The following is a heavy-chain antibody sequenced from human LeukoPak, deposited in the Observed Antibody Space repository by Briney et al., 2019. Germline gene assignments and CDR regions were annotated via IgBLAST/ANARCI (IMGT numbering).Heavy chain of an antibody. J-gene: IGHJ4*02. D-gene: IGHD1-26*01. CDR1: GGSASSGSYY. CDR2: IYTSGST. CDR3: ARDPAGWELLGGGY. V-gene: IGHV4-61*02. Sequence: SETLSLTCTVSGGSASSGSYYWSWIRQPAGKGLEWIGRIYTSGSTNYNPSLKSRVTISVDTSKDQFSLKLSSVTAADTAVYYCARDPAGWELLGGGYWGQGTLVTVSS.